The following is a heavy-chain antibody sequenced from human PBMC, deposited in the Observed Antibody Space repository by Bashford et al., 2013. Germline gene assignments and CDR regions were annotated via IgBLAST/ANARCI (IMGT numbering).Heavy chain of an antibody. J-gene: IGHJ4*02. V-gene: IGHV1-46*01. CDR1: GYTFTGYY. CDR3: AREDKVGSGSPVYDY. D-gene: IGHD1-26*01. CDR2: INPSGGST. Sequence: ASVKVSCKASGYTFTGYYMHWVRQAPGQGLEWMGIINPSGGSTSYAQKFQGRVTMTRDTSTSTVYMELSSLRSEDTAVYYCAREDKVGSGSPVYDYWGQGTLVTVSS.